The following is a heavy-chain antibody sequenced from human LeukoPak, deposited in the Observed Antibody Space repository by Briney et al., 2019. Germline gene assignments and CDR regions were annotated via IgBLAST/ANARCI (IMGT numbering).Heavy chain of an antibody. V-gene: IGHV4-34*01. CDR3: ARAYMTTVTSFFDY. J-gene: IGHJ4*02. Sequence: SETLSLTCAVYGGSFSGYYWSWIRQPPGKGLEWIGEINHSGSTNYNPSLKSRVTISVDTSKNQFSLKLSSVTAADTAVYYCARAYMTTVTSFFDYWGQGTLVTVSS. CDR1: GGSFSGYY. CDR2: INHSGST. D-gene: IGHD4-17*01.